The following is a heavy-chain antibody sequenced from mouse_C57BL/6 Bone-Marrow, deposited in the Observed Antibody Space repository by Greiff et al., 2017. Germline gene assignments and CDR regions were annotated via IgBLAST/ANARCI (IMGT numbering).Heavy chain of an antibody. CDR3: ARDAFYYDYAMDY. D-gene: IGHD2-1*01. V-gene: IGHV7-1*01. CDR1: GFTFSDFY. CDR2: SRNKANDYTT. Sequence: EVKLVESGGGLVQSGRSLRLSCATSGFTFSDFYMEWVRQAPGKGLEWIAASRNKANDYTTEYSASVKGRFIVSIDTSQSILYLHMNALRSEDTAIYYCARDAFYYDYAMDYWGQGTSVTVSS. J-gene: IGHJ4*01.